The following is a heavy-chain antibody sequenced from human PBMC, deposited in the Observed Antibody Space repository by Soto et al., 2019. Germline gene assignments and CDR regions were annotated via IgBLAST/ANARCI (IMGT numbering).Heavy chain of an antibody. J-gene: IGHJ5*02. CDR2: IYYSGST. Sequence: SETLSLTCTVSGGSISSSSYYWGWIRQPPGKGLEWIGSIYYSGSTYYNPSLKSRVTISVDTSKNQFSLKLSSVTAADTAVYYCARFMVRISLAAASRVSHYWFDPWGQGTLVTVSS. D-gene: IGHD6-13*01. CDR3: ARFMVRISLAAASRVSHYWFDP. V-gene: IGHV4-39*01. CDR1: GGSISSSSYY.